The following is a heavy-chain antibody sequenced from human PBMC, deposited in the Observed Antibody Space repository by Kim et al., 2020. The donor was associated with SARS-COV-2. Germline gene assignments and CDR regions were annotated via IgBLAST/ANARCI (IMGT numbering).Heavy chain of an antibody. CDR2: IYSGGET. CDR3: ARGLRLPAT. CDR1: GFIVSNHY. Sequence: GGSLRLSCAASGFIVSNHYMMWVRQAPGKGLEWISLIYSGGETYYAGSVRGRFTISRDTSENTLYLQMNSLRPEDTAVYYCARGLRLPATWGKGTLVTVFS. J-gene: IGHJ4*02. V-gene: IGHV3-53*01. D-gene: IGHD2-2*01.